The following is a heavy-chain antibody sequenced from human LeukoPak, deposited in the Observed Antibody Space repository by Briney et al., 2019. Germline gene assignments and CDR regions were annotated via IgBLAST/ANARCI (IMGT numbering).Heavy chain of an antibody. J-gene: IGHJ3*02. D-gene: IGHD6-19*01. CDR2: ISGSGGST. Sequence: GGSLRLSCAASGFTFSSYAMSWVRQAPGKGLEWVSAISGSGGSTYYADSVKGRFTISTDNSKNTLYLQMNSLRAEDTAVYYCAKDRRAVAGIVDAFDIWGQGTMVTVSS. CDR1: GFTFSSYA. V-gene: IGHV3-23*01. CDR3: AKDRRAVAGIVDAFDI.